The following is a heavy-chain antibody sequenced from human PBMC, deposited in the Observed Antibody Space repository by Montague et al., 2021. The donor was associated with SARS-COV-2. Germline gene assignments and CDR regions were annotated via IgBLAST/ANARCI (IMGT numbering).Heavy chain of an antibody. CDR1: GGSFSNYY. Sequence: SETLSLTCAVYGGSFSNYYWSWIRQPPGKGLEWIGESIHRGSTNYNPSLKSRVTISVDTSKNQFSLKLSSVTAADTAVYYCARGVVAAPPVVDYWGRGTLVTVSS. J-gene: IGHJ4*02. V-gene: IGHV4-34*01. CDR2: SIHRGST. CDR3: ARGVVAAPPVVDY. D-gene: IGHD2-15*01.